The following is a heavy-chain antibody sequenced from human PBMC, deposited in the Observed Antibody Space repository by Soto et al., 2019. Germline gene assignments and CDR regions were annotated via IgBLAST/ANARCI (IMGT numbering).Heavy chain of an antibody. CDR1: GFTFSSDW. CDR2: IKQDGSEK. J-gene: IGHJ6*02. D-gene: IGHD3-3*01. CDR3: ARDRYSYYDFWSGSLPYYYYGMDV. V-gene: IGHV3-7*01. Sequence: GGSLRLSCAASGFTFSSDWMSWVRQAPGKGLEWVANIKQDGSEKYYVDSVKGRFTISRDNAKNSLYLQMNSLRAEDTAVYYCARDRYSYYDFWSGSLPYYYYGMDVWGQGTTVTVSS.